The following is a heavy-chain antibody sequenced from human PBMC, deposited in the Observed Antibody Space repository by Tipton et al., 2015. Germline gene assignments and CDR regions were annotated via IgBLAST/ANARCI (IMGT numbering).Heavy chain of an antibody. CDR2: INHSRGT. V-gene: IGHV4-34*01. D-gene: IGHD3-3*01. CDR1: GGSFSGYY. Sequence: LRLSCAVYGGSFSGYYWTWIRQPPGKGLEWIGEINHSRGTKYNPSLKSRVTMSVDTSKKQFSLKLDSVTAADTAVYYCAGPRGMPAIFGLPWDYYFDYWGQGALVTVSS. CDR3: AGPRGMPAIFGLPWDYYFDY. J-gene: IGHJ4*02.